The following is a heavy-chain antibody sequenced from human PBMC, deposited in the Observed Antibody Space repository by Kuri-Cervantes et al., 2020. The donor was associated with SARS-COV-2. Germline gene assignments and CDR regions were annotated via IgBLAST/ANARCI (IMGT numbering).Heavy chain of an antibody. CDR1: GSTFSSYS. Sequence: GGSLRLSCAASGSTFSSYSMNWVRQAPGKGLEWVSSISSSSSYIYYADSVKGRFTISRDNAKNSLYLQMNSLRAEDTAVYYCAREGELRAFDIWGQGTMVTVSS. J-gene: IGHJ3*02. D-gene: IGHD1-26*01. CDR2: ISSSSSYI. V-gene: IGHV3-21*01. CDR3: AREGELRAFDI.